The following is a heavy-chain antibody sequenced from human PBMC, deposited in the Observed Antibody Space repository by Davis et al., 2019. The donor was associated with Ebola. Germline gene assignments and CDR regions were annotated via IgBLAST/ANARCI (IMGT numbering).Heavy chain of an antibody. CDR2: IYYNGDT. CDR3: ARYGDFGGAF. CDR1: GGSVSSGHYL. D-gene: IGHD2-21*01. Sequence: SETLSLTCAVSGGSVSSGHYLWSWLRQAPGRGLEWIGYIYYNGDTSFHSSLKSRASISVDPSKNQFSLTLRSVTAEDTAVYYCARYGDFGGAFWGHGTLVTVSS. J-gene: IGHJ4*01. V-gene: IGHV4-61*01.